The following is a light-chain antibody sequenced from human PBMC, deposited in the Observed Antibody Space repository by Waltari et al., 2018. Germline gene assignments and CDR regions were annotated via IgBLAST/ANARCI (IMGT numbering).Light chain of an antibody. CDR2: EAT. CDR3: LEHDNFPTHT. J-gene: IGKJ2*01. V-gene: IGKV5-2*01. Sequence: ETTLTQSPAFMSATPRDKVNISCRASQDIDDEMNWYQQKPGEGAIFIIQEATILVPGIPPRFSGSGYGTDFTLTINNIQSEDVASYFCLEHDNFPTHTFGQGTKLEIK. CDR1: QDIDDE.